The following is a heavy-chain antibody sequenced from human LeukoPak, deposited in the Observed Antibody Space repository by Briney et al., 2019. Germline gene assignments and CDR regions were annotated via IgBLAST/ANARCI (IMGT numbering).Heavy chain of an antibody. CDR1: GGSFSGYY. J-gene: IGHJ4*02. Sequence: PSETPSLTCAVYGGSFSGYYWSWIRQPPGKGLEWIGEINHSGSTNYNPSLKSRVTISVDTSKNQFSLKLSSVTAADTAVYYCARHNKADGLFDYWGQGTLVTVSS. CDR2: INHSGST. V-gene: IGHV4-34*01. CDR3: ARHNKADGLFDY. D-gene: IGHD2-8*01.